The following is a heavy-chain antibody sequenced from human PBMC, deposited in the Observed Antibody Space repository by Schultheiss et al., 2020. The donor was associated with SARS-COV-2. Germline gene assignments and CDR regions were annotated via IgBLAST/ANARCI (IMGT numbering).Heavy chain of an antibody. J-gene: IGHJ4*02. D-gene: IGHD1-26*01. CDR1: GFTFSSYW. V-gene: IGHV3-7*04. CDR2: IKQDGSEK. CDR3: ARFGRGSYLDY. Sequence: GGSLRLSCVDSGFTFSSYWMSWVRLATGKGLEWVANIKQDGSEKYYVDSVKGRFTISRDNSKNSVYLQMNSLRAEDTAVYYCARFGRGSYLDYWGQGTLVTVSS.